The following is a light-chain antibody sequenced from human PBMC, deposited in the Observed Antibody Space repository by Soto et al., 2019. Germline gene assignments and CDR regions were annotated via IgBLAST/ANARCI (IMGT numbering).Light chain of an antibody. CDR3: QQYGNSPIT. CDR1: QGIGDT. J-gene: IGKJ5*01. CDR2: DTS. V-gene: IGKV3-15*01. Sequence: EIIMTQSPATLSVSPGEGATLSCRASQGIGDTLAWYQHKPGQTPRLLIYDTSTRATGVPARFSGSVSGTDFTLTITRLEPEDFAVYYCQQYGNSPITFGQGTRLEIK.